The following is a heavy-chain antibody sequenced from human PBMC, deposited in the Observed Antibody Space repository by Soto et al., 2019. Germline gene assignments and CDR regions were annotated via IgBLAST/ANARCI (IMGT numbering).Heavy chain of an antibody. J-gene: IGHJ5*02. CDR1: GGSISSSSFH. D-gene: IGHD6-13*01. CDR2: VYYSGST. Sequence: QLQLQESGPGLVKPSETLSLTCTVSGGSISSSSFHWGWIRQPPGKGLEWIGSVYYSGSTYYSPSLRCRVTISVDTSKNPFSLKLSPVTAADPAVYYCARRERAAGTDWWFDPWGQGTLVTVSS. CDR3: ARRERAAGTDWWFDP. V-gene: IGHV4-39*01.